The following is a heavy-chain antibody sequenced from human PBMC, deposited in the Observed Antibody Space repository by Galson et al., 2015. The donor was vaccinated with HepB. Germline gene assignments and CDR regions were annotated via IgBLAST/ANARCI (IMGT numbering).Heavy chain of an antibody. D-gene: IGHD2-21*01. CDR1: EFTFSDYA. CDR2: IIKNGVST. V-gene: IGHV3-23*01. Sequence: SLRLSCAASEFTFSDYATSWVRQAPGKGLEWVSDIIKNGVSTFYADYVKGRFTISRDNSKNTLYLQMNSLRAEDTAVYYCAKRRGGVIANWCFDVWGRGTLVTVSS. J-gene: IGHJ2*01. CDR3: AKRRGGVIANWCFDV.